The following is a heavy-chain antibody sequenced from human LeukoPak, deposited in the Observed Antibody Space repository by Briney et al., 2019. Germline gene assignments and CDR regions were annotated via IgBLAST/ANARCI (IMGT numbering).Heavy chain of an antibody. CDR1: GFTFSSYG. CDR2: ISYDGSNK. V-gene: IGHV3-30*18. CDR3: AKDRGYCSGRSCYYFDY. D-gene: IGHD2-15*01. Sequence: PGGSLRLSCAASGFTFSSYGRHWVRQAPGKGLEWVAVISYDGSNKYYADSVKGRFTISRDNSKNTLYLQMNSLRAEDTAVYYCAKDRGYCSGRSCYYFDYWGQGTLVTVSS. J-gene: IGHJ4*02.